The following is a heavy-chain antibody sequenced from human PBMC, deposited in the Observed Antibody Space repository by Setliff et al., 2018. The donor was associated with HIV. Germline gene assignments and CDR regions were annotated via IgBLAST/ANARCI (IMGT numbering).Heavy chain of an antibody. V-gene: IGHV4-61*09. D-gene: IGHD5-18*01. CDR3: AIDHVSNIAGSGYGYTRIDA. CDR1: GGSIISEISW. J-gene: IGHJ5*02. Sequence: SETLSLTCTVSGGSIISEISWWAWIRQPAGKGPEWLGQIYMRGGTDYNPALEGRVTISLDTTNNQFTLKLTSVTDADTDVYYCAIDHVSNIAGSGYGYTRIDAWGPGISVTVSS. CDR2: IYMRGGT.